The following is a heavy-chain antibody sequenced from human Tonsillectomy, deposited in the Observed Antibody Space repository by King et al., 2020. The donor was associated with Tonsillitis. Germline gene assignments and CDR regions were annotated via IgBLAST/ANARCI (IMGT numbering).Heavy chain of an antibody. CDR2: IKSKTDGGTT. Sequence: QLVQSGGGLVKPGGSLRLSCAASGFTFSNAWMSWVRQAPGKGLEWVGRIKSKTDGGTTDYAAPVKGRFTISRDDSKNTLYLQMNSLKTEDTAVYYCTTDRYYNDSSGSYAAFRPIDYWGQGTLVTVSS. D-gene: IGHD3-22*01. J-gene: IGHJ4*02. CDR3: TTDRYYNDSSGSYAAFRPIDY. V-gene: IGHV3-15*01. CDR1: GFTFSNAW.